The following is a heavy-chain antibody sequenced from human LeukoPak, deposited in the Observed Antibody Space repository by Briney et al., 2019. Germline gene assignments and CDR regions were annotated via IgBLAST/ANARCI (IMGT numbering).Heavy chain of an antibody. V-gene: IGHV3-48*01. D-gene: IGHD3-22*01. CDR3: ARRLAY. Sequence: GGSLSLSCAASGFTFSSYSMNWVRQAPGKGLEWVSYITGSSGTIYYADSVKGRFTISRDNAKNSLYLQMNSPRAEDTAVYYCARRLAYWGQGTLVTVSS. CDR2: ITGSSGTI. CDR1: GFTFSSYS. J-gene: IGHJ4*02.